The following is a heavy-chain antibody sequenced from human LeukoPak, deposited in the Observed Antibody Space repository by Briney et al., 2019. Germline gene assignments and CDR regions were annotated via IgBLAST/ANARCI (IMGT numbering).Heavy chain of an antibody. V-gene: IGHV3-15*01. CDR3: TTDLAAADPIDY. D-gene: IGHD6-13*01. J-gene: IGHJ4*02. CDR2: IKSKTDGGTT. CDR1: GFSFSTDG. Sequence: GGSLRLSCSASGFSFSTDGMSWVRQAPGKGLEWVGRIKSKTDGGTTDYAAPVKGRFTISRDDSKKTLYLQMNSLKTEDTAVYYCTTDLAAADPIDYWGQGTLVTVSS.